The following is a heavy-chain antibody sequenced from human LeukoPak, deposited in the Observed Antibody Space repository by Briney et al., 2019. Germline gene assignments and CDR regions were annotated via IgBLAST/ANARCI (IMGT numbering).Heavy chain of an antibody. CDR3: AKTSRDGNTFDY. Sequence: GESLKISCKGSGYSLTSYWIGWVRQMPGKGLEWMGIIYPGDSDTRYRPSFQGQVTISADKSLSTAYLQWSSLQASDTAMYYCAKTSRDGNTFDYWGQGTLVTVSS. D-gene: IGHD5-24*01. CDR1: GYSLTSYW. V-gene: IGHV5-51*01. J-gene: IGHJ4*02. CDR2: IYPGDSDT.